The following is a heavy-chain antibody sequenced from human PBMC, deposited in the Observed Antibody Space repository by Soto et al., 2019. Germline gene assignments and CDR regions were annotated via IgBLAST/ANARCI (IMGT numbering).Heavy chain of an antibody. Sequence: GGSLRLSCAASGFTFSSYSMSWVRQAPGKGLEWVGAISGSGGGTYYADSVKGRGTIARDNSKNKLHLQMNSLRAEDKAVYYCAKDLSTLWKQLFDPFDHRGHGNPVPV. CDR3: AKDLSTLWKQLFDPFDH. CDR1: GFTFSSYS. V-gene: IGHV3-23*01. CDR2: ISGSGGGT. D-gene: IGHD6-13*01. J-gene: IGHJ4*01.